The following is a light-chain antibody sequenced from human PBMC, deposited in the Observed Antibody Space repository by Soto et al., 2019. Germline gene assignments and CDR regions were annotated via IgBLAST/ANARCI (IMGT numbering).Light chain of an antibody. CDR1: QSISSW. V-gene: IGKV1-5*01. CDR3: QQYTSYSS. CDR2: DAS. J-gene: IGKJ4*01. Sequence: DIQMTQSPSTLSASVGDRVTITCRASQSISSWLAWYQQKPGKAPKLLIFDASILESGVPSRFSGSRSGTEFTLPISSLQREEFAAYYCQQYTSYSSFGGGTSVELK.